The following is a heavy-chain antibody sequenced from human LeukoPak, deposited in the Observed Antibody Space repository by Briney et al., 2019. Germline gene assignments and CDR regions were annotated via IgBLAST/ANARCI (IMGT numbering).Heavy chain of an antibody. Sequence: PSETLSLTCTVSGGSISSSSYYWGWIRQPPGKGLEWIGSIYYSGSTYYNPSLKSRVTMSVDTSKNQFSLKLSSVTAADTAVYYCARAGVYSPMGLDYWGQGTLVTVSS. CDR3: ARAGVYSPMGLDY. D-gene: IGHD2-8*01. CDR2: IYYSGST. V-gene: IGHV4-39*07. CDR1: GGSISSSSYY. J-gene: IGHJ4*02.